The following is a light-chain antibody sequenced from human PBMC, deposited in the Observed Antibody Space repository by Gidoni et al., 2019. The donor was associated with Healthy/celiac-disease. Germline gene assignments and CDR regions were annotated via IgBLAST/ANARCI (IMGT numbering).Light chain of an antibody. Sequence: DIQMTQSPSTLSESVGDRCTITCRASQSISSWLAWYQQKPGKAPKLLIYTASSLESGVTSRFSGSGSGTEFTLTISSLQPDDFATYYCQQYNSYPRTFGQGTKVEIK. CDR2: TAS. J-gene: IGKJ1*01. CDR3: QQYNSYPRT. V-gene: IGKV1-5*03. CDR1: QSISSW.